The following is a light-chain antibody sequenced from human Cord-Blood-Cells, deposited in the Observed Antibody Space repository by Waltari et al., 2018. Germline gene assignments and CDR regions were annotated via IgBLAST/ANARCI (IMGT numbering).Light chain of an antibody. CDR1: SSDVGGYNY. CDR2: DVS. Sequence: QSALTQPASVSGSPGPSLTLSCTGTSSDVGGYNYVSWYQQHPGKAPKLMIYDVSNRPSGVSNRVAGCKAGNTAALTISGLEAEDEADYDCSSYTSSSTVVFGGGTKLTVL. V-gene: IGLV2-14*01. CDR3: SSYTSSSTVV. J-gene: IGLJ2*01.